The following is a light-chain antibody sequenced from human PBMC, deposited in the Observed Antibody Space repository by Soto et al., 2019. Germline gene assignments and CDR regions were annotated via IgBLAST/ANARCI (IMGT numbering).Light chain of an antibody. CDR1: NSNLGSNP. J-gene: IGLJ2*01. CDR3: SAWDDSIYGPV. CDR2: NNN. V-gene: IGLV1-44*01. Sequence: QSVRSQPPSASGTPGQRVTLSCSGSNSNLGSNPVTWYLHLPGTAPKLLIFNNNQRPAGVPDRFSGSKSGTSASLAISGLQSEDEADYFCSAWDDSIYGPVFGGGTKLTVL.